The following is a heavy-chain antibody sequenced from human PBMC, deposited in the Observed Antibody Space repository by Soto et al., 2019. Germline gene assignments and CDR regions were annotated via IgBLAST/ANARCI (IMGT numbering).Heavy chain of an antibody. Sequence: EVQLVESGGGLVQSGGSLRLSCAATGFSISNYWMSWVRQGPGKGPEWVANIKQDASEKYHVDSVKGRFTISSDNAENSLYLQMTSLRAEDTAVYHCARSLSAIPGESWGQGTMVTVSS. CDR3: ARSLSAIPGES. CDR2: IKQDASEK. J-gene: IGHJ5*02. CDR1: GFSISNYW. V-gene: IGHV3-7*05. D-gene: IGHD2-21*01.